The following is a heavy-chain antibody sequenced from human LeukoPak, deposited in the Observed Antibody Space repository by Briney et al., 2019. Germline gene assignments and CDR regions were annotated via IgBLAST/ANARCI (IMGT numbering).Heavy chain of an antibody. J-gene: IGHJ3*02. D-gene: IGHD1-26*01. CDR3: ARGLGWGAFDI. Sequence: GASVKVSCKASGYTFTSYYMHWVRQAPGQGLEWMGIINPSGGSTSYAQKFQGRVTMTRDTSTSNAYMELRRLRSDATAVYYCARGLGWGAFDIWGQGTMVTVS. V-gene: IGHV1-46*01. CDR1: GYTFTSYY. CDR2: INPSGGST.